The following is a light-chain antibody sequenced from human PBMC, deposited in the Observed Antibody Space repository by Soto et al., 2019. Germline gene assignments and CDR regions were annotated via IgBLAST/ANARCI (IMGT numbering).Light chain of an antibody. J-gene: IGKJ5*01. CDR2: AAS. CDR1: QSISSY. Sequence: DIQMTQSPSSLSASVGDRVTITCRASQSISSYLNWYQQKPGKAPKFLIYAASSLQSGVPSRFSGSGSGKDFPLTISSLQPEDFATYYCQQSYSTPITFGQGTRLEIK. CDR3: QQSYSTPIT. V-gene: IGKV1-39*01.